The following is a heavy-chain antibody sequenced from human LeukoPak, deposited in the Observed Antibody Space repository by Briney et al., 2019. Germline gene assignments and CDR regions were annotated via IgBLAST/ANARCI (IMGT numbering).Heavy chain of an antibody. Sequence: PSETLSLTCSVSGDSISNFYWSWIRQPPGKGLEWIGEINHSGSTNYNPSLKSRVTISVDTSKNQFSLKLSSVTAADTAVYYCARGDSGYAISGVRYFDYWGQGTLVTVSS. CDR3: ARGDSGYAISGVRYFDY. V-gene: IGHV4-34*01. D-gene: IGHD5-12*01. J-gene: IGHJ4*02. CDR1: GDSISNFY. CDR2: INHSGST.